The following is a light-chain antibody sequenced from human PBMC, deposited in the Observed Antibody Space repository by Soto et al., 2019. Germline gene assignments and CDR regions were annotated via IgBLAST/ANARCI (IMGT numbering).Light chain of an antibody. J-gene: IGKJ4*01. CDR3: QRRYNWPPIT. Sequence: EIVLTQSPATLYVSPGERATLSCRASQNVGTYLAWYQQKPGQALRLLIYDASSRATGIPARFSVSGSGTEFTLTISSLETEDFARSVCQRRYNWPPITFGGGTKVEIK. V-gene: IGKV3-11*01. CDR1: QNVGTY. CDR2: DAS.